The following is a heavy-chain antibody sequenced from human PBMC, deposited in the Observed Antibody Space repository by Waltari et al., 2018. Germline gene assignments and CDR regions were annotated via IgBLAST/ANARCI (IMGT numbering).Heavy chain of an antibody. J-gene: IGHJ5*02. D-gene: IGHD1-26*01. CDR1: GASMSSSHL. V-gene: IGHV4-4*02. CDR2: SYYTGTT. Sequence: QVRMQESGPGLVNPSETLSLTCEISGASMSSSHLWSWLRQPPGQGLEWIGESYYTGTTFYNPSLKNRVNISVDKSNNKFSLRLTSVTAADTAVYFCARGQLVGASLLDLWGQGTLVTVSS. CDR3: ARGQLVGASLLDL.